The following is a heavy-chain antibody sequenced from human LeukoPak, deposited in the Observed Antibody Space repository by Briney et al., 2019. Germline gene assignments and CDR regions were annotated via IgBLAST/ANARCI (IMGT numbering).Heavy chain of an antibody. J-gene: IGHJ3*02. V-gene: IGHV4-59*11. CDR1: GGSISSHY. CDR2: IYYSGST. CDR3: ARGPDIAVVTRGAFDI. Sequence: SETLSLTCTVSGGSISSHYWSWIRQPPGKGLEWIGYIYYSGSTNYNPSLKSRVTISVDTSKNQFSLKLSSVTAADTAVYYCARGPDIAVVTRGAFDIWGQGTMVTVSS. D-gene: IGHD2-21*02.